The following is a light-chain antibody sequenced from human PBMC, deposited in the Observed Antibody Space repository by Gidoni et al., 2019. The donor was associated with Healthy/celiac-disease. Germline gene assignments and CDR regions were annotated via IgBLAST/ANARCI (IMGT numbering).Light chain of an antibody. CDR1: QSVSSSY. CDR2: GAS. V-gene: IGKV3-20*01. Sequence: DIFLPQSPGTLSLSPGERATLSCRASQSVSSSYLAWYQQKPGQAPRLLIYGASSRATGIPDRFSGSGSGTDFTLTISRLEPEDFAVYYCQQYGSSPYTFGQGTKLEIK. CDR3: QQYGSSPYT. J-gene: IGKJ2*01.